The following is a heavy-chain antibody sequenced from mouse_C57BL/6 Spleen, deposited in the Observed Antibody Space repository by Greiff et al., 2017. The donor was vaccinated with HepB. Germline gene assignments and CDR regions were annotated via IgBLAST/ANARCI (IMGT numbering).Heavy chain of an antibody. Sequence: EVQLQQSGPELVKPGASVKISCKASGYTFTDYYMNWVKQSHGKSLEWIGDINPNNGGTSYNQKFKGKATLTVDKSSSTAYMELRSLTSEDSAVYYCARRDYEYDGFAYWGQGTLVTVSA. CDR3: ARRDYEYDGFAY. V-gene: IGHV1-26*01. CDR1: GYTFTDYY. D-gene: IGHD2-4*01. J-gene: IGHJ3*01. CDR2: INPNNGGT.